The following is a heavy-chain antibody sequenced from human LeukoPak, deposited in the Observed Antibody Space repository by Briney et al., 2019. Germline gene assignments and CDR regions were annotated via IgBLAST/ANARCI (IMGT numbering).Heavy chain of an antibody. J-gene: IGHJ1*01. CDR2: IYQSGST. Sequence: SETLSLTCAVSGGSISRSNWCIWVRQPPGKGLAWIGEIYQSGSTNYNPSLKSRVTISVDKSKNQFSLKLTSVTAADTAVYYCARGVGSSGPLPTEYFQHWGRAPWSPSPQ. V-gene: IGHV4-4*02. D-gene: IGHD6-19*01. CDR3: ARGVGSSGPLPTEYFQH. CDR1: GGSISRSNW.